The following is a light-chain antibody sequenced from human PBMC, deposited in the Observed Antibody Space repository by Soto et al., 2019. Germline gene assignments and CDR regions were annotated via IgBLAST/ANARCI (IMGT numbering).Light chain of an antibody. Sequence: DIQMTQSPSSLSASVGDRVTITCRTSQSISTYLNWYQQKPGKAPKLLIYGASTLQSGVPSRFSGSGSGTDFTLTISSLQPEDVATYYCQQLNSYPLTFGQGTRLEI. CDR3: QQLNSYPLT. CDR2: GAS. CDR1: QSISTY. J-gene: IGKJ5*01. V-gene: IGKV1-39*01.